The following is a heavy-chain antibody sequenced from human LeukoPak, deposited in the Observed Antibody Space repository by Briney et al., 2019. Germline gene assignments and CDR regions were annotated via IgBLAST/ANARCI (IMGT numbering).Heavy chain of an antibody. Sequence: GASVSVSCKASGYTFTSYGISWVRQAPGQGLEWMGWISTYNGNTHYAQELQGRATLTTDTSTSTAYMELRSLRSDDTAMYYCARVNNYDMLSSFDYWGQGTLVTVSS. J-gene: IGHJ4*02. CDR2: ISTYNGNT. D-gene: IGHD3-9*01. V-gene: IGHV1-18*04. CDR3: ARVNNYDMLSSFDY. CDR1: GYTFTSYG.